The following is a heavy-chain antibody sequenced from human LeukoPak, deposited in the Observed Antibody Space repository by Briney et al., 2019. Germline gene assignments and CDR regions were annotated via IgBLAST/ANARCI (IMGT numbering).Heavy chain of an antibody. CDR1: GFIFSLYW. Sequence: GGSLRLSFKAPGFIFSLYWMHWVRQVPGKGLVWVSRIEGGAIDTDYADFVKGRFTISRDNDKNLVHLQMNSLRAEDTAVYYCARGGGMRSWYDFDYWGQGTLVTVSS. D-gene: IGHD6-13*01. CDR3: ARGGGMRSWYDFDY. J-gene: IGHJ4*02. CDR2: IEGGAIDT. V-gene: IGHV3-74*01.